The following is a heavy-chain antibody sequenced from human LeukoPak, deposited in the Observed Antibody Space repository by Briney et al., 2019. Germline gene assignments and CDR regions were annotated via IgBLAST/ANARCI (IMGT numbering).Heavy chain of an antibody. J-gene: IGHJ5*02. CDR3: ARDSYYDFWSGYPWFDP. V-gene: IGHV4-4*07. CDR2: IYTSGST. Sequence: SETLSLTCTVSGGSISSYYWSWIRQPAGKGLEWIGRIYTSGSTNYNPSLKSRVTMSVDTSKNQFSLKLGSVTATDTAVYYCARDSYYDFWSGYPWFDPWGQGTLVTVSS. CDR1: GGSISSYY. D-gene: IGHD3-3*01.